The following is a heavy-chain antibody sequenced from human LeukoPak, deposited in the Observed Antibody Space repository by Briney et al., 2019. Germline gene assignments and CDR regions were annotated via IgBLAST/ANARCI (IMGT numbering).Heavy chain of an antibody. V-gene: IGHV4-34*01. CDR2: INHSGST. Sequence: SETLSLTCAVYGGSFSGYYWSWIRQPPGKGLEWIGEINHSGSTNYNPSLNSRVTISVDTSKNQFSLKLSSVPAADTAVYYCARGLMRSHCSSTSCPKMNFDYWGQGTLVTVSS. CDR3: ARGLMRSHCSSTSCPKMNFDY. D-gene: IGHD2-2*01. J-gene: IGHJ4*02. CDR1: GGSFSGYY.